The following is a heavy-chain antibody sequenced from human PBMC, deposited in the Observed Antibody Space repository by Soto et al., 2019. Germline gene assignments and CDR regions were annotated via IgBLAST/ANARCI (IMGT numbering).Heavy chain of an antibody. J-gene: IGHJ4*02. Sequence: PSETLSLTCAVYGGSFSGYYWSWIRQPPGKGLEWIGEINHSGSTNYNPSLKSRVTISVDTSKNQFSLKLSSVTAADTAVYYCASLYCTNGVCPFDYWGQGTLVTVS. CDR3: ASLYCTNGVCPFDY. CDR1: GGSFSGYY. D-gene: IGHD2-8*01. CDR2: INHSGST. V-gene: IGHV4-34*01.